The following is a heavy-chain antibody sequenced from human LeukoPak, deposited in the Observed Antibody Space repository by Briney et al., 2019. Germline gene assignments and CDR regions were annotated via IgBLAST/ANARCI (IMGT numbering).Heavy chain of an antibody. J-gene: IGHJ5*01. CDR1: GDDISSSNW. D-gene: IGHD3-10*01. Sequence: SGTLSLTCSVSGDDISSSNWWTWVRQPPQKGLEWIGEVYHSGSTNYNPSLKSRIYMSVDKSQNRFSLRLTSVTAADTAVYFCARVSGSGLYFKSFDPWGQGTLVIVFS. CDR3: ARVSGSGLYFKSFDP. CDR2: VYHSGST. V-gene: IGHV4-4*02.